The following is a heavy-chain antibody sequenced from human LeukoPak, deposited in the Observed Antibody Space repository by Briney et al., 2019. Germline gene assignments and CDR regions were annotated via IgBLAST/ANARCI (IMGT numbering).Heavy chain of an antibody. D-gene: IGHD4-17*01. Sequence: VKVSCKASGGTFSSYAISWVRQAPGQGLEWMGGIIPIFGTANYAQKFQGRVTITADESTSTAYMELSSLRSEDTAVYYCARDDESTADYGDYYYGMDVWGQGTTVTVSS. J-gene: IGHJ6*02. CDR2: IIPIFGTA. V-gene: IGHV1-69*13. CDR3: ARDDESTADYGDYYYGMDV. CDR1: GGTFSSYA.